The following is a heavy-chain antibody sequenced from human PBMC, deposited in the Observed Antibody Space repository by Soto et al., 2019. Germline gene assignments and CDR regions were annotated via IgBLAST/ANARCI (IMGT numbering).Heavy chain of an antibody. CDR2: IIPIFGTA. V-gene: IGHV1-69*12. D-gene: IGHD6-13*01. J-gene: IGHJ6*02. Sequence: QVQLVQSGAEVKKPGSSVKVSCKASGGIFSSYAISWVRQAPGQGLEWMGGIIPIFGTANYAQKFQGRVTITADESTSTAYMELSSLRSEDTAVYYCARDQGSIWLYGMDVWGQGTTVTVSS. CDR3: ARDQGSIWLYGMDV. CDR1: GGIFSSYA.